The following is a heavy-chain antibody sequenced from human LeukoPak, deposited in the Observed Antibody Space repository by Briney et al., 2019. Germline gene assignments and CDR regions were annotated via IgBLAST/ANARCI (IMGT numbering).Heavy chain of an antibody. Sequence: GGSLRLSCAASGFTFSSYWMHWVRQAPGKGLVWVSRINSDGSSTNYADSVKGRFIISRDNARNTLYLQMNSLRAEDTAVYYCARARLMNWFDPWGLGTLVTVSS. V-gene: IGHV3-74*01. D-gene: IGHD2-8*01. CDR2: INSDGSST. CDR1: GFTFSSYW. J-gene: IGHJ5*02. CDR3: ARARLMNWFDP.